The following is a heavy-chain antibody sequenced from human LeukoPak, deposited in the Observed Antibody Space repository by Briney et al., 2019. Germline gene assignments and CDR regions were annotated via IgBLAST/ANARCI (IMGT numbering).Heavy chain of an antibody. CDR3: TTDIKLLWFGELLYHSYYFDY. D-gene: IGHD3-10*01. CDR2: IKSKTDGGTT. V-gene: IGHV3-15*01. Sequence: GGSLRLSCAASGFTFSNAWMSWVRQAPGKGLEWVGRIKSKTDGGTTDYAAPVKGRFTISRDDSKNTLYLQMNSLKTEDTAVYYCTTDIKLLWFGELLYHSYYFDYWGQGTLVTVSS. CDR1: GFTFSNAW. J-gene: IGHJ4*02.